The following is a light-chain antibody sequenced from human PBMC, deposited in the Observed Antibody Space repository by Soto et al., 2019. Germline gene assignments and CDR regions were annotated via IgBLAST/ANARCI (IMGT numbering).Light chain of an antibody. CDR1: QSVSSSY. CDR2: GAS. CDR3: QQYGTSEII. Sequence: EIVITQSPPTLSLSPGERAPLSCRASQSVSSSYLAWYQQKPGQAPRLLIYGASKRATGFPARFSGSGSGTDFTLTISRLEPEDFAVFYCQQYGTSEIIFGQGTRLEIK. V-gene: IGKV3-20*01. J-gene: IGKJ5*01.